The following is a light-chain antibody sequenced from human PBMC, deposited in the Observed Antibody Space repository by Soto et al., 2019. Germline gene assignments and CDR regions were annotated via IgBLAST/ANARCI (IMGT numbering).Light chain of an antibody. J-gene: IGLJ1*01. V-gene: IGLV2-14*01. CDR1: SSDVGGYNF. Sequence: QSALTQPASVNGSPGQSITISCTRTSSDVGGYNFVSWYQQYPGKAPKLMIHDVASRPSGVSNRFSGSKSGTTASLTISGLQAEDEADYYCCSYASSTSYVFGTGTKVTVL. CDR3: CSYASSTSYV. CDR2: DVA.